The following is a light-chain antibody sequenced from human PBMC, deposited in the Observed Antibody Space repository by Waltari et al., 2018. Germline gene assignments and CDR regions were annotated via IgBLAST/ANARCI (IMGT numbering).Light chain of an antibody. J-gene: IGLJ3*02. Sequence: QSALTQPASVPGSPGQSITVSRTGTRTDVGTYTYVPWYQQRPGKAPKLTISEVSNRPSGVSDRFSGSKSGNTASLTISGLQPEDEADYYCTSFTNRGSWVFGGGTKLTVL. V-gene: IGLV2-14*01. CDR3: TSFTNRGSWV. CDR1: RTDVGTYTY. CDR2: EVS.